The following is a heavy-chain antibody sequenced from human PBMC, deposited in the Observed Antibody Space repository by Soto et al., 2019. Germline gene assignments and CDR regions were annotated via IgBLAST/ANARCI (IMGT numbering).Heavy chain of an antibody. CDR2: IYWDDDK. CDR1: GFSLSSSGLG. J-gene: IGHJ4*02. V-gene: IGHV2-5*02. D-gene: IGHD1-26*01. Sequence: TLVTRTQTPTLTCTSYGFSLSSSGLGVCLIRQPPGKALEWLAIIYWDDDKRYRPSLKRRLTITKDTSKNQVVLTMTNMDPMDTAKYYCIHRRSGSYYNYWRQGSLVTVSS. CDR3: IHRRSGSYYNY.